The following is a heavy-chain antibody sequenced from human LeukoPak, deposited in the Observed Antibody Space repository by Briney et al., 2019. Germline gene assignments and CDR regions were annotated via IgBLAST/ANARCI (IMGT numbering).Heavy chain of an antibody. CDR1: GFTFRNYW. Sequence: GGSLRLSCAASGFTFRNYWMGWVRQAPGKGLEWVANTKPDGSAEYYADSVRGRFTTSRDNANNFLYLQMNRLRAEDTAVYYCATDRKVGTWDPRFDCWGQGTLVAVSS. CDR3: ATDRKVGTWDPRFDC. J-gene: IGHJ4*02. CDR2: TKPDGSAE. V-gene: IGHV3-7*01. D-gene: IGHD4-23*01.